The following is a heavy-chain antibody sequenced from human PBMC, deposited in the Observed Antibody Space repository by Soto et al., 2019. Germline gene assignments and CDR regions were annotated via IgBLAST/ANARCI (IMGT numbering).Heavy chain of an antibody. CDR2: IIPIFGTA. CDR1: GCTFSSYA. D-gene: IGHD6-6*01. Sequence: RASVKVSCKASGCTFSSYAISWVRQAPGQGLEWMGGIIPIFGTANYAQKFQGRVTITADESTSTAYMELSSLRSEDTAVYYCAGDWGGYSSSSPSWFDPWGQGTLVTVSS. CDR3: AGDWGGYSSSSPSWFDP. V-gene: IGHV1-69*13. J-gene: IGHJ5*02.